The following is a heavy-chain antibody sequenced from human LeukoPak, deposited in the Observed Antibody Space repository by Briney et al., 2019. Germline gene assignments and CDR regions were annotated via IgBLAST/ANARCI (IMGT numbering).Heavy chain of an antibody. CDR3: ARGLNDYDFWSGYFNWFDP. J-gene: IGHJ5*02. Sequence: GASVKVSCKASGYTFTSYDINWVRQATGQGLEWMGWMNPNSGNTNYAQKFQGRVTMTRDTSISTAYMELSRLRSDDTAVYYCARGLNDYDFWSGYFNWFDPWGQGTLVTVSS. CDR1: GYTFTSYD. D-gene: IGHD3-3*01. V-gene: IGHV1-8*01. CDR2: MNPNSGNT.